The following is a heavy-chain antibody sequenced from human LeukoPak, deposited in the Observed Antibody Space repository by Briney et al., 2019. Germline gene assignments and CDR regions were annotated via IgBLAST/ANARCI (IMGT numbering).Heavy chain of an antibody. V-gene: IGHV3-21*01. Sequence: PGGSLRLSCAASGFTFSSYSMNWVRQAPGKGLEWVSSISSSSSYIYYADSVKGRFTISRDNAKNSLYLQMNSLRAEDTAVYYCARDSVVRGVILDYWGQGTLATVSS. CDR1: GFTFSSYS. D-gene: IGHD3-10*01. CDR2: ISSSSSYI. CDR3: ARDSVVRGVILDY. J-gene: IGHJ4*02.